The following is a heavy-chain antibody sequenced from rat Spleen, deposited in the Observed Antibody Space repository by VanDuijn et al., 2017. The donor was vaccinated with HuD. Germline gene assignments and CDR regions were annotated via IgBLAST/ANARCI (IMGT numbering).Heavy chain of an antibody. Sequence: EVHLVESGGGLVQPGRSLKISCAASGFNFSSFPMAWVRQAPKKGLEWVATIIYDGSRTYYRDSVEGRFTISRDNAKNTLYLQMDSLRSEDTATYHCASHRHYSVYVMDAWGQGASVTVSS. D-gene: IGHD1-1*01. J-gene: IGHJ4*01. V-gene: IGHV5S10*01. CDR1: GFNFSSFP. CDR2: IIYDGSRT. CDR3: ASHRHYSVYVMDA.